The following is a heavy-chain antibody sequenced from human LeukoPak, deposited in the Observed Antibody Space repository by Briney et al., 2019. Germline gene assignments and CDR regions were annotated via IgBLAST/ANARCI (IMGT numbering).Heavy chain of an antibody. CDR1: GYTFTGYY. D-gene: IGHD3-22*01. J-gene: IGHJ5*02. Sequence: ASVKVSCKSSGYTFTGYYMHWVRQAPGQGLEWMGWINPNSGGTNYAQKLQGRVTMTRDTSISTAYMELSRLRSDDTAVYYCARDQPDYYYDSSGYYSDWFDPWGQGTLVTVSS. CDR2: INPNSGGT. CDR3: ARDQPDYYYDSSGYYSDWFDP. V-gene: IGHV1-2*02.